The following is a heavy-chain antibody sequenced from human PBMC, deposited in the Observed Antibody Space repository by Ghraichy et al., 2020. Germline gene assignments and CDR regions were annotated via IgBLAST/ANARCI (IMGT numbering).Heavy chain of an antibody. CDR3: ARHGYDSSGYYYWQGDYLKKYWFDP. V-gene: IGHV4-39*01. J-gene: IGHJ5*02. CDR1: GGSISSSSYY. D-gene: IGHD3-22*01. CDR2: IYYSGST. Sequence: SQTLSLTCTVSGGSISSSSYYWGWIRQPPGKGLEWIGSIYYSGSTYYNPSLKSRVTISVDTSKNQFSLKLSSVTAADTAVYYCARHGYDSSGYYYWQGDYLKKYWFDPWGQGTLVTVSS.